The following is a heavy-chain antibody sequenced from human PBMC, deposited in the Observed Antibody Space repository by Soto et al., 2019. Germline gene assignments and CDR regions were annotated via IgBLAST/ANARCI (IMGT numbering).Heavy chain of an antibody. V-gene: IGHV3-30-3*01. Sequence: PGGSLRPSCAASGFTFSSYAMHWVRQAPGKGLEWVAVISYDGSNKYYADSVKGRFTISRDNSKNTLYLQMNSMRAEDTAVYYCARAKAAAYYYYYYGMDVWGQGTTVTVSS. D-gene: IGHD6-13*01. CDR3: ARAKAAAYYYYYYGMDV. CDR1: GFTFSSYA. J-gene: IGHJ6*02. CDR2: ISYDGSNK.